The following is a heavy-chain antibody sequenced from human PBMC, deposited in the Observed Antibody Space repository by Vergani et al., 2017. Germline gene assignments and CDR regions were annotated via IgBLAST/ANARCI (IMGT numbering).Heavy chain of an antibody. Sequence: QVQLQESGPGLVKPSETLSLICDVFDFISNGHYWSWIRQHPGKGLEWIGYIYYSGSTYYNPSLKSRVTISVDTSKNQFSLKLSSVTAADTAVYYCARGGGTTVSYYYMDVWGKGTTVTVSS. J-gene: IGHJ6*03. CDR3: ARGGGTTVSYYYMDV. CDR2: IYYSGST. D-gene: IGHD4-17*01. CDR1: DFISNGHY. V-gene: IGHV4-31*11.